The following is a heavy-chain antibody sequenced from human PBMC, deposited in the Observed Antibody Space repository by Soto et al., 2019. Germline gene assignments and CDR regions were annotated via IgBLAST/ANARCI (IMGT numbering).Heavy chain of an antibody. Sequence: PGGPLRLSCAASGFTFSSYWMHWVRQAPRKGLVWVSRINRDGSATTDADSVKGRFTISRNNAKDTLYLQLNSLRAEDTAVYYCARDMGGSHDYWGGGTRVTVSS. CDR1: GFTFSSYW. CDR3: ARDMGGSHDY. V-gene: IGHV3-74*01. CDR2: INRDGSAT. J-gene: IGHJ4*02. D-gene: IGHD3-16*01.